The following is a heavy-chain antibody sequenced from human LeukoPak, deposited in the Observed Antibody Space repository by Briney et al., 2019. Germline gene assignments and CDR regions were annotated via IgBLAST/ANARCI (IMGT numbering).Heavy chain of an antibody. Sequence: PGGSLRLSCAAPGFTFSSYEMNWVRQAPGKGLEWVSYISVSGSSIYYADSVKGRFTISRDNAKNSLYLQMNSLRAEDTAVYYCARELPGPFDYWGQGTLVTVSS. CDR3: ARELPGPFDY. CDR1: GFTFSSYE. J-gene: IGHJ4*02. V-gene: IGHV3-48*03. CDR2: ISVSGSSI. D-gene: IGHD1-14*01.